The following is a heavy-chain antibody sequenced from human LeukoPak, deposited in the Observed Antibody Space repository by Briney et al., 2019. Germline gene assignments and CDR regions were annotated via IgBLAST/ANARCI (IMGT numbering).Heavy chain of an antibody. D-gene: IGHD6-19*01. CDR1: GGSISSSSYY. CDR3: ARLRIAVAGTTHYYYYGMDV. V-gene: IGHV4-39*01. CDR2: IYSSRST. Sequence: SETLSLTCTVSGGSISSSSYYWGWIRQPPGKGLERIGSIYSSRSTYYNPSLKSRVTISVDTSKNQFSLKLSSVTAADTAVYYCARLRIAVAGTTHYYYYGMDVWGQGTTVTVSS. J-gene: IGHJ6*02.